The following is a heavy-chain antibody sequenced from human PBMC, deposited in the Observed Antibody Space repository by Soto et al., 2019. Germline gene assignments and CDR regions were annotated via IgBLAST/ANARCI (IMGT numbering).Heavy chain of an antibody. CDR3: ASRGTVTFDAFDI. D-gene: IGHD4-17*01. V-gene: IGHV3-23*01. CDR1: GFTFSSYA. Sequence: EVQLLESGGGLVQPGGSLRLSCAASGFTFSSYAMSWVRQAPGKGLEWVSAISGSGGSTYYADSVKGRFTISRDNSKNTLYLQMNSLRAEDTAVYYCASRGTVTFDAFDIWGQGTMVTVSS. J-gene: IGHJ3*02. CDR2: ISGSGGST.